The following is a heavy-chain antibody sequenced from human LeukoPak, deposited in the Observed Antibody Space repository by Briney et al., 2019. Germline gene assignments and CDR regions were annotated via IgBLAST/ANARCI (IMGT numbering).Heavy chain of an antibody. CDR2: IHTSGST. CDR3: AGRAQTTGWSFDY. CDR1: GGSISSYY. V-gene: IGHV4-4*07. J-gene: IGHJ4*02. D-gene: IGHD6-19*01. Sequence: SGTLSLTCIVSGGSISSYYWSWIRQPAGKGLEWIGQIHTSGSTYYNPSLKSLVAMSVDTSKNQFSLELSSVTAADTAVYYCAGRAQTTGWSFDYWGQGALVTVSS.